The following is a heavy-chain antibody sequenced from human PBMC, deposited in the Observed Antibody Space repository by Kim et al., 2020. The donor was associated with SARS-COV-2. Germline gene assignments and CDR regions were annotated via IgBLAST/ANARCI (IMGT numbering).Heavy chain of an antibody. CDR3: ASGGRYDYVWGSYRPLRY. V-gene: IGHV4-34*01. Sequence: SETLSLTCAVYGGSFSGYYWSWIRQPPGKGLEWIGEINHSGSTNYNPSLKSRVTISVDTSKNQFSLKLSSVTAADTAVYYCASGGRYDYVWGSYRPLRYWGQGTLVTVSS. D-gene: IGHD3-16*02. CDR2: INHSGST. CDR1: GGSFSGYY. J-gene: IGHJ4*02.